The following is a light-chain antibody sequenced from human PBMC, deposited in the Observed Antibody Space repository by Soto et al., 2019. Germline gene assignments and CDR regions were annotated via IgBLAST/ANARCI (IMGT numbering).Light chain of an antibody. CDR3: QQYGASPLFT. J-gene: IGKJ3*01. Sequence: EVVLTQSPGTLSLSPGERATLSCRASQGVTTAYLAWYQHKPGQAPRLLIYGASNRATGIPDRFSGSGSGTEFTLTISRLEPEDFAVYSCQQYGASPLFTFGHGTKVDLK. CDR2: GAS. V-gene: IGKV3-20*01. CDR1: QGVTTAY.